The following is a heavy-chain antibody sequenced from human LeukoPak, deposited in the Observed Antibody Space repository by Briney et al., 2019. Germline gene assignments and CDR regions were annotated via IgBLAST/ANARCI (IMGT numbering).Heavy chain of an antibody. CDR2: ISWNSGSI. V-gene: IGHV3-9*01. CDR1: GFTFDDYA. CDR3: AKGQQRYFDY. D-gene: IGHD1/OR15-1a*01. J-gene: IGHJ4*02. Sequence: GGSLRLSCAASGFTFDDYAMHWVRQAPGKGLEWVSGISWNSGSIGYADSVKGRFTISRDNAKNSLYLQMNSLRAEDTALYYCAKGQQRYFDYWGQGTLVTVSS.